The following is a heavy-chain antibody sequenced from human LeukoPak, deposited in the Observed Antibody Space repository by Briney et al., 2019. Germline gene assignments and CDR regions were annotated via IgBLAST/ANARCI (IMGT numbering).Heavy chain of an antibody. CDR3: ARDTFGGSYYGAFDI. J-gene: IGHJ3*02. CDR2: ISYDGSNK. D-gene: IGHD1-26*01. CDR1: GFTFSSYA. V-gene: IGHV3-30-3*01. Sequence: GRSLRLSCAASGFTFSSYAMHWVRQAPGKGLEWVAVISYDGSNKYYADSVKGRFTISRDNSKNTLYLQMNSLRAEDTAVYYCARDTFGGSYYGAFDIWGQGTMVTVSS.